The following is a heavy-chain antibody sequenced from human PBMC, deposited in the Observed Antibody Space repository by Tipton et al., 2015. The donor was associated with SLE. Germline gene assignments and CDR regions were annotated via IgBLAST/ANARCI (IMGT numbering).Heavy chain of an antibody. CDR3: ARGIAVAGPFDY. CDR1: GGSFSGYY. CDR2: INHSGST. Sequence: TLSLTCAVYGGSFSGYYWSWIRQPPGKGLEWIGEINHSGSTNYNPSLKSRVTISVDTFKNQFSLKLSSVTAADTAVYYCARGIAVAGPFDYWGQGTLVTVSS. J-gene: IGHJ4*02. D-gene: IGHD6-19*01. V-gene: IGHV4-34*01.